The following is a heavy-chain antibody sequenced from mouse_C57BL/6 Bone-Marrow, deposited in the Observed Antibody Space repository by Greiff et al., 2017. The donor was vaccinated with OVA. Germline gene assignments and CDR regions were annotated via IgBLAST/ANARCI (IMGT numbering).Heavy chain of an antibody. D-gene: IGHD2-5*01. J-gene: IGHJ1*03. CDR3: ARGGYYSNPHWYFDV. Sequence: VKLLESGAELVKPGASVKISCKASGYAFSSYWMNWVKQRPGKGLEWIGQIYPGDGDTNYNGKFKGKATLTADKSSSTAYMQLSSLTSEDSAVYFCARGGYYSNPHWYFDVWGTGTTVTVSS. CDR2: IYPGDGDT. V-gene: IGHV1-80*01. CDR1: GYAFSSYW.